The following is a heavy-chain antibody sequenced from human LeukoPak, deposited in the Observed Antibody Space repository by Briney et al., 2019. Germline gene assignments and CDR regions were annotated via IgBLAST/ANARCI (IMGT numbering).Heavy chain of an antibody. V-gene: IGHV3-9*01. Sequence: GGSLRLSCAASGFTFDDYAMHWVRQAPGKGLEWVSGISWNSGSIGYADSVKGRFTISRDNSKNTLYLQMNSLRAEDTAVYYCAKDLGTYGGNDIPDDWGQGTLVTVSS. CDR3: AKDLGTYGGNDIPDD. CDR1: GFTFDDYA. D-gene: IGHD4-23*01. CDR2: ISWNSGSI. J-gene: IGHJ4*02.